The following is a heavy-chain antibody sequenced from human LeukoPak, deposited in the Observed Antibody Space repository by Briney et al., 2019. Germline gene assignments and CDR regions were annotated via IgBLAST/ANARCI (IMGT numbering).Heavy chain of an antibody. CDR1: GGSISSYY. J-gene: IGHJ5*02. CDR3: ARGRDYYDSSGYYYRWFDP. D-gene: IGHD3-22*01. CDR2: INHSGST. V-gene: IGHV4-34*01. Sequence: PSETLSLTCTVSGGSISSYYWSWIRQPPGKGLEWIGEINHSGSTNYNPSLKSRVTISVDTSKNQFSLKLSSVTAADTAVYYCARGRDYYDSSGYYYRWFDPWGQGTLVTVSS.